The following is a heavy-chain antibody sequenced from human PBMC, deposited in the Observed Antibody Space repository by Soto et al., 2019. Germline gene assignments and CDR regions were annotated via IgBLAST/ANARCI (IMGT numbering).Heavy chain of an antibody. CDR3: ARRGRTLPHYSYYMDV. CDR1: GFTFSNYV. V-gene: IGHV3-23*01. CDR2: VSNSGSTT. J-gene: IGHJ6*03. Sequence: EVQLLEYGGGLVQPGGSLRLSCAASGFTFSNYVMSWVRQAPGKGLEWVSSVSNSGSTTYYAESVKGRVTISRDNSNNTQYLQMNSLSAEDTALYYCARRGRTLPHYSYYMDVWGKGTTVTVSS.